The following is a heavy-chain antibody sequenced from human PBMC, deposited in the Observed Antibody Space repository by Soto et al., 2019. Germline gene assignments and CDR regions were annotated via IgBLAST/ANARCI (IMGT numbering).Heavy chain of an antibody. CDR1: GVSISSSNW. CDR2: IYHSGRT. J-gene: IGHJ4*02. Sequence: QVQLQESGPGLVKPSGTLSLTCTVSGVSISSSNWWTWVRQPPGKGLEWIGEIYHSGRTNYNPSLKSRVTISVDKSKNQFSLNLSSVTAADTAIYYCARDPKGDTPINYWGQGTLVTVSS. V-gene: IGHV4-4*02. CDR3: ARDPKGDTPINY. D-gene: IGHD2-21*02.